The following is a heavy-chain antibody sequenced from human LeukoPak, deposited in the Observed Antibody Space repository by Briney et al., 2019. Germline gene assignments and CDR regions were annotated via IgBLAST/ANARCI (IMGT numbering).Heavy chain of an antibody. Sequence: ASVEVSCKVSGYTLTELSMHWVRQAPGKGLEWMGGFDPEDGETIYAQKFQGRVTMTEDTSTDTAYMELSSLRSEDTAVYYCATRRFLEWLLYYWGQGTLVTVSS. D-gene: IGHD3-3*01. CDR1: GYTLTELS. CDR3: ATRRFLEWLLYY. CDR2: FDPEDGET. J-gene: IGHJ4*02. V-gene: IGHV1-24*01.